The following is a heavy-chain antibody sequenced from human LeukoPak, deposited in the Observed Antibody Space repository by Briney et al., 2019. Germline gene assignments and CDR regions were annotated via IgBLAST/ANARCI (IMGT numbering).Heavy chain of an antibody. CDR3: ASSSELLRNWFDP. V-gene: IGHV4-34*01. CDR2: INHSGST. Sequence: PPEPRSLTWAVYGGSLSGYYGSGFRQPPGKCLEWIGEINHSGSTNYNPSLKSRVTISVDTSKNQFSLKLSSVTAADTAVYYCASSSELLRNWFDPWGQGTLVTVSS. J-gene: IGHJ5*02. CDR1: GGSLSGYY. D-gene: IGHD3-10*01.